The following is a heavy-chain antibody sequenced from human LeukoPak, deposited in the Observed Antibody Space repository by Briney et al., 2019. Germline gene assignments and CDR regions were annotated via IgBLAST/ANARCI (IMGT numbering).Heavy chain of an antibody. D-gene: IGHD5-18*01. V-gene: IGHV4-59*12. Sequence: SETLSLTCTVSGGSISSYYWSWIRQPPGKGLEWIGYIYYSGSTNYNPSLKSRVTISVDTSKNQFSLQLNSVTPEDTAVYYCARGDMDTAMVPGAFDYWGQGTLVTVSS. CDR3: ARGDMDTAMVPGAFDY. CDR1: GGSISSYY. J-gene: IGHJ4*02. CDR2: IYYSGST.